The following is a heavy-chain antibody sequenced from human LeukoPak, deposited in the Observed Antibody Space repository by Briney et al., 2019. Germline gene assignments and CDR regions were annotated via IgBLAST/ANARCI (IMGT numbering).Heavy chain of an antibody. D-gene: IGHD1-26*01. CDR3: ARDKFGSYADY. CDR2: IWYDGSNK. V-gene: IGHV3-33*01. CDR1: GFTFSSYG. Sequence: GGSLRLSCAASGFTFSSYGMHWVRQAPGKGLEWLAVIWYDGSNKYYADSVKGRFTISRDNSKNTLYLQMNSLRAEDTAVYYCARDKFGSYADYWGQGTLVTVSS. J-gene: IGHJ4*02.